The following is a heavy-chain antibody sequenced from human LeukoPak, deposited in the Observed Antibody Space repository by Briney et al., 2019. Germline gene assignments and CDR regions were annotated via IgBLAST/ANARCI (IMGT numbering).Heavy chain of an antibody. V-gene: IGHV3-11*05. J-gene: IGHJ4*02. CDR3: ARGRYYYANSGYDYFDY. D-gene: IGHD3-22*01. CDR1: GFTFSDYY. CDR2: ISSSSSYT. Sequence: KSGGSQRLSCAASGFTFSDYYMIWIRQAPGKGLEWVSYISSSSSYTRYADSVKGRFTISRDNAKKSVYLQMNSLRAEDTAVNYCARGRYYYANSGYDYFDYWGQGTLVTVSS.